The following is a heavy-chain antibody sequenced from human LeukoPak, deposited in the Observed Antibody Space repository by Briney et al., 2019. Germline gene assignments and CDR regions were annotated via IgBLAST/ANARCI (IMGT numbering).Heavy chain of an antibody. CDR1: GYTFTGYY. D-gene: IGHD3-10*01. Sequence: GASVKVSCKASGYTFTGYYMHWVRQAPGQGLEWMGWINPNSGGTKYAQKFQGRVTMTRDTSISTAYMERSRLRSDDTAVYYCARGGTMVRGVVAAFDIWGQGTMATVSS. V-gene: IGHV1-2*02. CDR3: ARGGTMVRGVVAAFDI. J-gene: IGHJ3*02. CDR2: INPNSGGT.